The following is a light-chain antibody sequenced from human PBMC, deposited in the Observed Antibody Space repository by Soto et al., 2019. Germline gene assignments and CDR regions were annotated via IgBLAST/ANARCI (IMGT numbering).Light chain of an antibody. CDR3: QQYNSYSYT. V-gene: IGKV1-5*01. J-gene: IGKJ2*01. Sequence: DIQMTQSPSTLSASVGDRVTITCRASQSISSWVAWYQQKPGKAPKLLIYDASSLESGVPSRFSGSGSGTEFTLTISRLQPDDFATYYCQQYNSYSYTFGQGTKLEIK. CDR1: QSISSW. CDR2: DAS.